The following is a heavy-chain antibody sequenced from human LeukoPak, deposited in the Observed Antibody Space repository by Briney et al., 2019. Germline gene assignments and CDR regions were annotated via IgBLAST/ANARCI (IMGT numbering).Heavy chain of an antibody. CDR1: GFTFSSYG. CDR3: ARDKIEGPTKLDY. D-gene: IGHD1-1*01. CDR2: IKQDESEK. Sequence: GGSLRLSCAASGFTFSSYGMSWVRQAPGKGLEWAANIKQDESEKYYVDSVKGRFTISRDNAKNSLYLQMNSLRAEDTAVYYCARDKIEGPTKLDYWGQGILVTVSS. J-gene: IGHJ4*02. V-gene: IGHV3-7*01.